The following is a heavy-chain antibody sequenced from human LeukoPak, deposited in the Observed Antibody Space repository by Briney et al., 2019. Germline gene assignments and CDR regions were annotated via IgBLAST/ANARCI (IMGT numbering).Heavy chain of an antibody. CDR3: ARGGTGSSKNYYYYYMDV. V-gene: IGHV1-2*02. D-gene: IGHD6-6*01. Sequence: ASVKVSCKASGYTFTGYYMHWVRQAPGQGLEWMGWINPNSGGTNYAQKFQGRVTMTRDTSISTAYMELSRLRSDDTAVYYCARGGTGSSKNYYYYYMDVWGKGTTVTVSS. J-gene: IGHJ6*03. CDR2: INPNSGGT. CDR1: GYTFTGYY.